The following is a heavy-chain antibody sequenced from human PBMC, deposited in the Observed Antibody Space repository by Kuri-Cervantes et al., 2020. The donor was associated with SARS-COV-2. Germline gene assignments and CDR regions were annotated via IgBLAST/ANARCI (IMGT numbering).Heavy chain of an antibody. CDR1: GFTVTSDY. D-gene: IGHD3-16*01. J-gene: IGHJ2*01. V-gene: IGHV3-66*01. CDR3: ARARLGDWYFDL. CDR2: IYSGGTT. Sequence: GGSLRLSCAASGFTVTSDYMAWVRQAPGKGLEWVSIIYSGGTTYHGDSVKGRFTMSRDTSKSTVYLQMDSLRVDDTAVYYCARARLGDWYFDLWGRGTMVTVSS.